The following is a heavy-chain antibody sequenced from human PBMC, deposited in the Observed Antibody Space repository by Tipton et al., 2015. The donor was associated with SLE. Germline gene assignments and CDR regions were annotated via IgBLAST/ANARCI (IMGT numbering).Heavy chain of an antibody. Sequence: SLRLSCEVSGFTLSNFWMSWVRQAPGRGLEWVANINPDGSEKKYVDSVKGRFIVSRDNAKNTLYIQMNSLRGEDTAVYHCARDGYSFASDFWGKGTLVTVSS. V-gene: IGHV3-7*01. CDR3: ARDGYSFASDF. J-gene: IGHJ4*02. CDR1: GFTLSNFW. CDR2: INPDGSEK. D-gene: IGHD3-16*01.